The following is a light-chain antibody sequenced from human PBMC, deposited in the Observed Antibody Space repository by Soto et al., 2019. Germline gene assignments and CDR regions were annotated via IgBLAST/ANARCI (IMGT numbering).Light chain of an antibody. CDR2: ATS. CDR3: QQYYSYPIT. V-gene: IGKV1-16*02. CDR1: QGIRND. J-gene: IGKJ5*01. Sequence: DVQMDQSPSSLSGSVGDRVTITCRASQGIRNDLAWFQQKPGKAPKPLIYATSSLQSGVPAKFSGSGSGADCTLTISSLQPEDIATYYCQQYYSYPITFGQGTRLEIK.